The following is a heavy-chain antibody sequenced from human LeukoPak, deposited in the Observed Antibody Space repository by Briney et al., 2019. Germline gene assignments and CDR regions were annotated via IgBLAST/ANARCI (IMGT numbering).Heavy chain of an antibody. CDR1: GYTFTGYY. CDR2: TNPSGGST. J-gene: IGHJ6*03. V-gene: IGHV1-46*01. CDR3: ARRGGKNYGDYVLYYDYMDV. D-gene: IGHD4-17*01. Sequence: ASVKVSCKASGYTFTGYYMHWVRQAPGQGLEWMGITNPSGGSTSYAQKFQGRVTMTRDMSTSTAYMELRSLRSDDTAVYYCARRGGKNYGDYVLYYDYMDVWGKGTTVTVSS.